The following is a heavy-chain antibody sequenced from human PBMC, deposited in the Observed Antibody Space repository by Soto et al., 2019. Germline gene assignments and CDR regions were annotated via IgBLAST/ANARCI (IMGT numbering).Heavy chain of an antibody. CDR2: IYSSGRT. CDR3: ARMGLHLGELSRNWFDP. D-gene: IGHD3-16*02. J-gene: IGHJ5*02. CDR1: GGSINSDEFY. V-gene: IGHV4-31*03. Sequence: QVQLQESGPGLVKPSQTLSLTCSLSGGSINSDEFYCTWIRQSPGKGLEWIGYIYSSGRTHYNPSLKSRINISLDTSNNLLSLRLSSVTAADTAVYYCARMGLHLGELSRNWFDPWGRGTLVTVSS.